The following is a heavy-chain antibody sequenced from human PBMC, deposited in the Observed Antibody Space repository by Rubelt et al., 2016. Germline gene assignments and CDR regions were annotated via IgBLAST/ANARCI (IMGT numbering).Heavy chain of an antibody. CDR1: GGSFSNYY. J-gene: IGHJ4*02. D-gene: IGHD3-3*01. CDR3: ARDGVSSKIFGVVTKDY. Sequence: QVQLQQWGAGLLKPSETLSLMCAVYGGSFSNYYWNWIRQPPGKGLVWIGEINHSGRTNYHPSLNGRVTISVETSRDQFSRKVISVTAADTAVYYCARDGVSSKIFGVVTKDYWGQGTLVTVSS. CDR2: INHSGRT. V-gene: IGHV4-34*01.